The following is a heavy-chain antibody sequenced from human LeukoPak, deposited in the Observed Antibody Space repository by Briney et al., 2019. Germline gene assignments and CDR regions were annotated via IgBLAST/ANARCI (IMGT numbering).Heavy chain of an antibody. CDR2: IIPVFGTT. CDR1: GGTFSSYA. Sequence: ASVKVSCKASGGTFSSYALSWVRQAPGQGLEWMGRIIPVFGTTTYAQKVQGRVTITADESTTTAYMELRRLTSEDTAMYYCARGLGTRWFFDYWGQGTLVTVSS. D-gene: IGHD1-1*01. V-gene: IGHV1-69*13. CDR3: ARGLGTRWFFDY. J-gene: IGHJ4*02.